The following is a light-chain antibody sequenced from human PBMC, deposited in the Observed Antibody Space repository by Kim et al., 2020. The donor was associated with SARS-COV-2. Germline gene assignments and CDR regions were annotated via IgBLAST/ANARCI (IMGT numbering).Light chain of an antibody. CDR3: QKYGNLGYT. J-gene: IGKJ2*01. CDR1: QSISSSY. CDR2: GAS. V-gene: IGKV3-20*01. Sequence: EIVLTQSPGTLSLSPGERATLSCRASQSISSSYLAWYQQKPRRAPRLLIYGASGRATGIPDRFSGSGSGTDFTLTISRLEPEDFALYYCQKYGNLGYTFGQGTKLEI.